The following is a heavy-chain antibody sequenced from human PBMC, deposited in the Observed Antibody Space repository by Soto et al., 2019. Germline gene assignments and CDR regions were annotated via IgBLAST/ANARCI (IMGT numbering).Heavy chain of an antibody. V-gene: IGHV1-69*06. J-gene: IGHJ5*02. CDR2: IIPVYGTV. CDR3: ARGFAYSSNWFDL. CDR1: GGSFGSYS. Sequence: VASVNVSCKSSGGSFGSYSVNWGRQAPGRRLEWMGGIIPVYGTVNDAQKFQGRVTITADKSTTTVYMELSNLRSEDTALYYCARGFAYSSNWFDLWGQGTLVTVSS. D-gene: IGHD3-22*01.